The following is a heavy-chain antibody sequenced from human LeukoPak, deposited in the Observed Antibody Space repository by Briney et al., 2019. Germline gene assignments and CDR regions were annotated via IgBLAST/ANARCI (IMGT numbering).Heavy chain of an antibody. Sequence: GASVKVSCKASGGTFSSYAISWLRQAPGQGLEWMGGIIPIFGTANYAQKFQGRVTITTDESTSTAYMELSSLRSEDTAVYYCARDPVITMVRGVMGDPDNWFDPWGQGTLVTVSS. CDR1: GGTFSSYA. V-gene: IGHV1-69*05. D-gene: IGHD3-10*01. CDR2: IIPIFGTA. CDR3: ARDPVITMVRGVMGDPDNWFDP. J-gene: IGHJ5*02.